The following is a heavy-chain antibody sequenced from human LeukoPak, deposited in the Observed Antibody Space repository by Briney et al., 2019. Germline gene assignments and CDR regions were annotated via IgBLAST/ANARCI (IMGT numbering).Heavy chain of an antibody. CDR3: AKRGVVIRVILVGFHKEANYFDS. J-gene: IGHJ4*02. Sequence: GGSLRLSCAVSGITLSNYGMSWVRQAPGRGLGWVAGISGSGGRQNHADYVKGRFTISRDNPKNTLYLQMNSLSAEDTAVYFCAKRGVVIRVILVGFHKEANYFDSWGQGVLVTVSS. V-gene: IGHV3-23*01. CDR2: ISGSGGRQ. D-gene: IGHD3-22*01. CDR1: GITLSNYG.